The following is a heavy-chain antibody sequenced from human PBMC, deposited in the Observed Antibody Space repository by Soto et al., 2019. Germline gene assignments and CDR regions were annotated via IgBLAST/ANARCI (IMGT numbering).Heavy chain of an antibody. CDR1: GFAFSDHY. Sequence: EVQLVESGGGLVQPGGSLRLSCTASGFAFSDHYMDWVRQAPGKGLEWVGRSRDKSKSYTTEYAASVRGRFIISRDDSKSSAYLQMNSLKIEDTAVYYCARILREASDLFRYFDFWGQGTLVAVSS. CDR3: ARILREASDLFRYFDF. CDR2: SRDKSKSYTT. D-gene: IGHD2-21*01. V-gene: IGHV3-72*01. J-gene: IGHJ4*02.